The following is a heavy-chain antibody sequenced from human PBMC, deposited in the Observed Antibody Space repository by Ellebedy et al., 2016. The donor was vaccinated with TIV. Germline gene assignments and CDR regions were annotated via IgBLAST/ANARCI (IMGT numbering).Heavy chain of an antibody. CDR2: FFRGGDT. CDR3: ASFDYDVEGYYGLDV. D-gene: IGHD3-16*01. CDR1: GASISTYS. Sequence: SETLSLTXTVSGASISTYSWTWIRQPPGKGLEWMGYFFRGGDTNYNPSLESRVFMSIDTSRNQFSLSLSSVTAADTGLHFCASFDYDVEGYYGLDVWGQGTTVTVSS. V-gene: IGHV4-59*01. J-gene: IGHJ6*02.